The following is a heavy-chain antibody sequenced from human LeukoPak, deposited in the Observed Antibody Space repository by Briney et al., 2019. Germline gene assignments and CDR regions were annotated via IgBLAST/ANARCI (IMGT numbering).Heavy chain of an antibody. Sequence: GESLKISCKGSEYSFTTYWIGWVRQMPGKGLEWMGIIYPGDSDTRYSPSFQGQVTISADKSISTAYLQWSSLKASDTAMYYWASGMVGGTGGGYFDYWGQGTLATVSS. J-gene: IGHJ4*02. CDR2: IYPGDSDT. V-gene: IGHV5-51*01. D-gene: IGHD6-19*01. CDR1: EYSFTTYW. CDR3: ASGMVGGTGGGYFDY.